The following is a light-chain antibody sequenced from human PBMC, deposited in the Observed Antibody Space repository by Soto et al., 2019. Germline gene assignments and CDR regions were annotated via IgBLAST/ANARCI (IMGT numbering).Light chain of an antibody. CDR3: MQALQTPWT. CDR2: LVS. V-gene: IGKV2-28*01. J-gene: IGKJ1*01. CDR1: QRLLHDNGYYY. Sequence: DIVRTQSPPSLPVTPGEPASISCRSSQRLLHDNGYYYLDWYLQKPGQSPQLLIYLVSNRASGVPDRFSGSGSGTDFTLKISRVEAADVGVYYCMQALQTPWTFGQGTKVEIK.